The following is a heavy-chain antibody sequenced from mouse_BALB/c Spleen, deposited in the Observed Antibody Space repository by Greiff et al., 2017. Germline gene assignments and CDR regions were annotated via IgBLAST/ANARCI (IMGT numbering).Heavy chain of an antibody. CDR2: ISNGGGST. Sequence: EVKVVESGGGLVQPGGSLKLSCAASGFTFSSYTMSWVRQTPEKRLEWVAYISNGGGSTYYPDTVKGRFTISRDNAKNTLYLQMSSLKSEDTAMYYCARRGITYYAMDYWGQGTSVTVSS. V-gene: IGHV5-12-2*01. D-gene: IGHD2-4*01. CDR1: GFTFSSYT. J-gene: IGHJ4*01. CDR3: ARRGITYYAMDY.